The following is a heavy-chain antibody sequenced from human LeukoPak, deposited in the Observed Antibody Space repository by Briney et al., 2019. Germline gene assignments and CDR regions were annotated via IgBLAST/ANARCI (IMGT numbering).Heavy chain of an antibody. CDR1: GYTFTGYY. V-gene: IGHV1-2*02. Sequence: GESLKISCKGSGYTFTGYYMHWVRQAPGQGLEWMGWINPNSGGTNYAQKFQGRVTMTRDTSISTAYMGLSRLRSDDTAVYYCASHDRSRAFDIWGQGTMVTVSS. J-gene: IGHJ3*02. CDR2: INPNSGGT. CDR3: ASHDRSRAFDI.